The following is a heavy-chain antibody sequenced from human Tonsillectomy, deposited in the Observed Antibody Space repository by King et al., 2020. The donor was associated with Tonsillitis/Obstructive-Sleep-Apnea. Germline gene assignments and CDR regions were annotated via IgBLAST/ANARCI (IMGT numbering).Heavy chain of an antibody. J-gene: IGHJ6*03. V-gene: IGHV3-21*01. Sequence: EVQLVESGGGLVKPGGSLRLSCAASGFTFSSYSMNWVRQAPGKGLEWVSFISSSSSYIYYADSVKGRFTISRDNAKNSLYLKMNSLRAEDTAVYYCARDQREVPAAILAYYYYMDVWGKGTTVTVSS. D-gene: IGHD2-2*01. CDR2: ISSSSSYI. CDR1: GFTFSSYS. CDR3: ARDQREVPAAILAYYYYMDV.